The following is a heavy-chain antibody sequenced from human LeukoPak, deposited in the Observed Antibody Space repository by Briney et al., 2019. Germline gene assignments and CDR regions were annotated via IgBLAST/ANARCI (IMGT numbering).Heavy chain of an antibody. D-gene: IGHD3-3*01. Sequence: GGSLRLSCAASGFTFSSYAMSWVRQAPGRGLEWVSAISGSGGSTYYADSVKGRFTISRDNSKNTLYLQMNSLRAEDTAVYYCAKLESDFWSGFPPDYWGQGTLVTVSS. J-gene: IGHJ4*02. CDR3: AKLESDFWSGFPPDY. V-gene: IGHV3-23*01. CDR1: GFTFSSYA. CDR2: ISGSGGST.